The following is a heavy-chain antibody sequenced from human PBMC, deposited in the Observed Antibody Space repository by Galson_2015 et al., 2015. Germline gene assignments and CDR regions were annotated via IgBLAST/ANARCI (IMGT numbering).Heavy chain of an antibody. D-gene: IGHD3-9*01. CDR1: GYTFSSYG. J-gene: IGHJ4*02. V-gene: IGHV1-18*01. Sequence: SVKVSCKASGYTFSSYGITWVRQAPGQGLEWMGWISADNGNTNYAQHLLGRVTMTTDASTSTAYMELRSLSSDDTAIYYCATDPHWYDILTGYSYYFDYWGQGALVTVSS. CDR2: ISADNGNT. CDR3: ATDPHWYDILTGYSYYFDY.